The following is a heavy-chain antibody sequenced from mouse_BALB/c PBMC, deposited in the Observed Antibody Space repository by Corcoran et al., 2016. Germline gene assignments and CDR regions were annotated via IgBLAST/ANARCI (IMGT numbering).Heavy chain of an antibody. CDR2: VNPNNGGT. V-gene: IGHV1-26*01. CDR3: ARPGGPYYVYSPFDY. D-gene: IGHD2-3*01. J-gene: IGHJ2*01. Sequence: EVQLQQSGPELVKPGASVKISCKASGYTFTDYYMNWVKQSHGKSLEWIGLVNPNNGGTSYNQKFKGKDTWTVDKSSSTAYMELRSLTSEDSAVYYCARPGGPYYVYSPFDYWGQGTTLTVSS. CDR1: GYTFTDYY.